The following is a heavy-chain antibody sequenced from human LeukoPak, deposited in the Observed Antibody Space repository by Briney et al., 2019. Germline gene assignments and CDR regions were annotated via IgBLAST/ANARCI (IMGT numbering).Heavy chain of an antibody. CDR1: GYSISSGYY. Sequence: SETLSLTCTVSGYSISSGYYWGWIRQPPGKGLEWIGSIYHSGSTYYNPSLKSRVTISVDTSKNQFSLKLSSVTAADTAVYYCARDYYAGGLITTTLYFDYWGQGTLVTVS. J-gene: IGHJ4*02. D-gene: IGHD3-22*01. CDR2: IYHSGST. V-gene: IGHV4-38-2*02. CDR3: ARDYYAGGLITTTLYFDY.